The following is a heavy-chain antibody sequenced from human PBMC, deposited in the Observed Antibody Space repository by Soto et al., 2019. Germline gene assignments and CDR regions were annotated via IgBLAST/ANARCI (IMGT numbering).Heavy chain of an antibody. D-gene: IGHD3-22*01. CDR3: ASISINYYDSSGYWNY. CDR2: INPNSGGT. J-gene: IGHJ4*02. CDR1: GYTFTGYY. Sequence: ASVKVSCKASGYTFTGYYMHWVRQAPGQGLEWMGWINPNSGGTNYAQKFQGRVTMTRDTSISTAYMELSRLRSDDTAVYYCASISINYYDSSGYWNYWGQGTLVTVS. V-gene: IGHV1-2*02.